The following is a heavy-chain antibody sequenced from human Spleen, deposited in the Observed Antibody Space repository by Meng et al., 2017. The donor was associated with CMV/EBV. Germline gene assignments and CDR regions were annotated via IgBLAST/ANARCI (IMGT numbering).Heavy chain of an antibody. D-gene: IGHD2-15*01. CDR1: DGSFSGYY. J-gene: IGHJ6*02. CDR3: ASRGIPPGGYGMDV. V-gene: IGHV4-34*01. CDR2: INHSGTT. Sequence: GSLRLSCAVYDGSFSGYYWSWIRQPPGKGLEWIGEINHSGTTTFNPSLRSRVTISVDTSKKQFSLKRSSVTAADTAVYYCASRGIPPGGYGMDVWGQGTTVTVSS.